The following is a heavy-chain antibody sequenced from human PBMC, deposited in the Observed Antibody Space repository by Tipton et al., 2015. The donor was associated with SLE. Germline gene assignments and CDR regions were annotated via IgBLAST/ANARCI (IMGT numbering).Heavy chain of an antibody. CDR1: GFIFSSYG. D-gene: IGHD3-10*01. Sequence: SLRLSCAASGFIFSSYGMNWVRQAPGKGLEWVAFIRYEGSDEYYAESVKDRFTISRDNSKNTLFLQMNSLRAEDTAVYYCVKDLRGGYFFYGMDVWGQGTTITVSS. V-gene: IGHV3-30*02. CDR2: IRYEGSDE. CDR3: VKDLRGGYFFYGMDV. J-gene: IGHJ6*02.